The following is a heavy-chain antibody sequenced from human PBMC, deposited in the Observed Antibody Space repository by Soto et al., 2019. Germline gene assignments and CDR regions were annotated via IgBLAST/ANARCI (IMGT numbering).Heavy chain of an antibody. CDR3: GSDKITVLFDY. CDR2: INHSGST. D-gene: IGHD3-10*01. V-gene: IGHV4-34*01. CDR1: GGSFSGYY. Sequence: QVQLQQWGAGLLKPSETLSLTCAVYGGSFSGYYWTWLRQPPGTGLEWIGEINHSGSTNYNPSLKRRITLSVDEAKNQFSRKMTSGTDAETAVYDCGSDKITVLFDYWGQGTLVTVSS. J-gene: IGHJ4*02.